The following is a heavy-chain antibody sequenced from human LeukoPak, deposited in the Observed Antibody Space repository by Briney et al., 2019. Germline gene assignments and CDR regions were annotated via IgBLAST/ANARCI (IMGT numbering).Heavy chain of an antibody. CDR1: GFTFSSYN. J-gene: IGHJ3*01. V-gene: IGHV3-48*04. D-gene: IGHD4-23*01. CDR3: AKPIYGGDTGDAFHV. CDR2: ISSSSSTI. Sequence: PGGSLRLSCAASGFTFSSYNMNWVRQAPGKGLEWVSYISSSSSTIYYADSVKGRFTISRDNSKKSLYLQMNSLGSEDTAFYYCAKPIYGGDTGDAFHVWGQGAMVTVSS.